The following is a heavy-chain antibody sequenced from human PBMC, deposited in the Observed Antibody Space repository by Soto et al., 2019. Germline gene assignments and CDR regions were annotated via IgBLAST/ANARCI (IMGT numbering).Heavy chain of an antibody. CDR1: GFTFSSYV. CDR2: ISHDGNNK. Sequence: QVQLVQSGGGVVQPGRSLRLSCAASGFTFSSYVTHWVRQAPGKGLEWVAVISHDGNNKYDADAVKGRFTISRDNSKNTLYLQMNSLTTEDTAVYYCAKGGPDCASTTCYLLVAFDIWGQGTMVTVSS. V-gene: IGHV3-30*18. D-gene: IGHD2-2*01. CDR3: AKGGPDCASTTCYLLVAFDI. J-gene: IGHJ3*02.